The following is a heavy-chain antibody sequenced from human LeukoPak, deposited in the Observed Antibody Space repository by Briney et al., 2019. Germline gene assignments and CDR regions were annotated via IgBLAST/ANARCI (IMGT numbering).Heavy chain of an antibody. Sequence: GASVKVSCKASGYTLTGYYMHWVRQAPGQGLEWMGWMNPNSGGTKYAQKFQGRVTMTRDTSISTAYMELSRLRSDDTAMYYCARDKLGLGELSSYDQWGQGTLVTVFS. CDR2: MNPNSGGT. D-gene: IGHD3-16*02. CDR1: GYTLTGYY. J-gene: IGHJ5*02. V-gene: IGHV1-2*02. CDR3: ARDKLGLGELSSYDQ.